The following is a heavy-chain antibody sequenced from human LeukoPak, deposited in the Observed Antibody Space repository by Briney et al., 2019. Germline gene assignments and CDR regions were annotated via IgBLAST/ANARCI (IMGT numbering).Heavy chain of an antibody. D-gene: IGHD4-17*01. V-gene: IGHV4-59*01. J-gene: IGHJ4*02. CDR1: GCSISSYY. Sequence: PSETLSLTCTVSGCSISSYYWSWIRQPPGKELEWIGYIYYSGSTNYNPSLKSRVTISVDTSKNQFSLKLSSVTAADTAVYYCARGQLTTGVDYWGQGTLVTVSS. CDR2: IYYSGST. CDR3: ARGQLTTGVDY.